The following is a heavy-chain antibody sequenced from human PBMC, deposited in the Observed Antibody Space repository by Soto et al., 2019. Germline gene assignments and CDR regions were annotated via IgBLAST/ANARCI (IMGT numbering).Heavy chain of an antibody. J-gene: IGHJ4*02. CDR3: VKDRSDTWSFDY. V-gene: IGHV3-30*18. CDR1: GFIYSSCA. Sequence: QVQLVESGGGVVQPGRSLRLSCSASGFIYSSCAMHWVRQVPGKGLEWLAVVSHDGTLYPYADSVKGRFTISRDNSRKMLYVQMNSLRPDDTAVYYCVKDRSDTWSFDYWGQGTLVTVSS. CDR2: VSHDGTLY. D-gene: IGHD2-8*02.